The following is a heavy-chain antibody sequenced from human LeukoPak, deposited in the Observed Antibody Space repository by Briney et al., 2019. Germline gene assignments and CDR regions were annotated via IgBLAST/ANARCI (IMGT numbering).Heavy chain of an antibody. V-gene: IGHV4-4*07. CDR3: ARDVYCSGGSCSNWFDP. D-gene: IGHD2-15*01. J-gene: IGHJ5*02. Sequence: SETLSLTCTVSGGSISSYYWSWIRQPAGKGLEWIGRIYTSGSTNYNPSLKSRVTMSVDTSKNQFSLKLSSVTAADTAVYYCARDVYCSGGSCSNWFDPWGQGTLVTVS. CDR2: IYTSGST. CDR1: GGSISSYY.